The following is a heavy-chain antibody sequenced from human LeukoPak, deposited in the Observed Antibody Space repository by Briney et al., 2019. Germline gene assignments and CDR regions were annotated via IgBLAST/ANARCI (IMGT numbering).Heavy chain of an antibody. J-gene: IGHJ5*02. CDR1: GGSISSSSYY. CDR3: ARRGYCSSTSCYEYWFDP. D-gene: IGHD2-2*01. CDR2: IYYSGST. V-gene: IGHV4-39*01. Sequence: PSETLSLTCTVSGGSISSSSYYWGWVRQPPGKGLEWFGIIYYSGSTYYNPSLKIRLTISVDTSKNQFSLKLSSVTATDTAVYYCARRGYCSSTSCYEYWFDPWGQGTLVTVSS.